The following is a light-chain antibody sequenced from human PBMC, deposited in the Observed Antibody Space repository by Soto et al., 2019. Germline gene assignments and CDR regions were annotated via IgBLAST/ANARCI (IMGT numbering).Light chain of an antibody. J-gene: IGLJ3*02. V-gene: IGLV1-47*01. CDR2: RNN. CDR3: AASDDSLSVPWV. Sequence: QSVLTQPPSASGTPGQRVTISCSGSSSNIGSNYVYWYQQLPGPAPKLLIYRNNQRPSGVRDRFSGSESGTVASLAISGLRSEDEADYYYAASDDSLSVPWVFGGGTKLTVL. CDR1: SSNIGSNY.